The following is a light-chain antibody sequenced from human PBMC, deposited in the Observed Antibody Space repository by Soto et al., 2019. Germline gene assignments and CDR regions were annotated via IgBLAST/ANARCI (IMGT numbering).Light chain of an antibody. Sequence: ATQMTQSPSSLSASVGDRVTITCRASQGIRNDLGWYQQKPGKAPKLLIYAASSLQSGVPSRFSGSGSGTDFTLTIISLQPEDFATYYCLQDYNYPCTFGPGTKVDIK. CDR3: LQDYNYPCT. CDR2: AAS. CDR1: QGIRND. V-gene: IGKV1-6*01. J-gene: IGKJ3*01.